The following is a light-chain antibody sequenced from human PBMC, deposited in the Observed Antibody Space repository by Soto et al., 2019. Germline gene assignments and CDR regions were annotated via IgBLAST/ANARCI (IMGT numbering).Light chain of an antibody. V-gene: IGLV2-14*01. Sequence: QSVLTLPASVSGSPGQSITISCTGTSSDVGGYNYVSWYQQHPGKAPKLMIYEVSNRPSGVSHRFSGSKSGNTASLTISGLQAEDEADYYCSSYTSSSTLVFGGGTKVTVL. CDR2: EVS. CDR3: SSYTSSSTLV. J-gene: IGLJ2*01. CDR1: SSDVGGYNY.